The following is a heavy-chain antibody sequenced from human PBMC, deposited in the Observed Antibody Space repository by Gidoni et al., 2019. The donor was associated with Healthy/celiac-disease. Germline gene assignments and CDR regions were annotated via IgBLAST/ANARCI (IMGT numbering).Heavy chain of an antibody. CDR3: ARDGTYSGWD. CDR2: ISSSSRTI. V-gene: IGHV3-48*01. J-gene: IGHJ4*02. D-gene: IGHD6-19*01. Sequence: EVQLVESGGGLVQPGGSLRPSCAASGLTFISYSMNWVRQAQGKGLECVSYISSSSRTIYYADSVKGRFTISRDNAKTSLYPQMNSLRAEDTAVYYCARDGTYSGWDWGQGTLVTVSS. CDR1: GLTFISYS.